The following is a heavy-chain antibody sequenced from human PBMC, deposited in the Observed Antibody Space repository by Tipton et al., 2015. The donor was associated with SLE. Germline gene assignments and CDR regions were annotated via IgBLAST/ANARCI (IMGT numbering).Heavy chain of an antibody. J-gene: IGHJ4*02. CDR1: GGSISSSPYY. CDR3: ARGGVGGYDYFDY. V-gene: IGHV4-31*02. CDR2: IYYSGNT. D-gene: IGHD5-12*01. Sequence: LRLSCSVSGGSISSSPYYWGWIRQLPGKGLEWIRYIYYSGNTYYNPSLGSRLTISVDTSKDQFSLRLTSVTAADTAVYYCARGGVGGYDYFDYWGQGALVTVSS.